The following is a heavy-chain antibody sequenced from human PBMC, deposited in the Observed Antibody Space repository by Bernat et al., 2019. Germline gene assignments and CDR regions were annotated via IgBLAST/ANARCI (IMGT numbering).Heavy chain of an antibody. D-gene: IGHD6-19*01. CDR3: AMDRGSSGWYDTSCYYYGMDV. Sequence: QVQLVESGGGVVQPGRSLRLSCAASGFTFSSYGMHWVRQAPGKGLEWVAVIWYDGSNKYYADSVKGRCTISRDNSKNTLYLQMNSLRAEDTAVYYYAMDRGSSGWYDTSCYYYGMDVWGQGTTVTVSS. J-gene: IGHJ6*02. CDR2: IWYDGSNK. CDR1: GFTFSSYG. V-gene: IGHV3-33*01.